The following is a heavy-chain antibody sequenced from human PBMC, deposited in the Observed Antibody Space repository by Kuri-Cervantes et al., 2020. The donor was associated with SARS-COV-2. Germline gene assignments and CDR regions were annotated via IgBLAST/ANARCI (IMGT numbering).Heavy chain of an antibody. CDR3: ARGGPITIFGVVTKRFAY. CDR2: INPNSGGT. D-gene: IGHD3-3*01. V-gene: IGHV1-2*02. CDR1: GYTFTGYY. J-gene: IGHJ4*02. Sequence: TCKASGYTFTGYYMHWVRQAPGQGLEWMGWINPNSGGTNYAQKFQGRVTMTRDTSISTAYMELSRLRSDDTAVYYCARGGPITIFGVVTKRFAYWGQGTLVTVSS.